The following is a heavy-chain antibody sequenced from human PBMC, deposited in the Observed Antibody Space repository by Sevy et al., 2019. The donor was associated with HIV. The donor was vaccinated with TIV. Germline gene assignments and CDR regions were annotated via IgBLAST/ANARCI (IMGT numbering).Heavy chain of an antibody. CDR3: ARGWGHYDSENYLTLDY. D-gene: IGHD3-10*01. CDR1: GFTFSSYA. Sequence: GGSLRLSCAASGFTFSSYAMHWVRQAPGKGLEWVAVISYDGSNKYYADSVKGRFTISSENSKNTLFLQMISLRADDTAVYYCARGWGHYDSENYLTLDYWGQGTLVTVSS. V-gene: IGHV3-30-3*01. CDR2: ISYDGSNK. J-gene: IGHJ4*02.